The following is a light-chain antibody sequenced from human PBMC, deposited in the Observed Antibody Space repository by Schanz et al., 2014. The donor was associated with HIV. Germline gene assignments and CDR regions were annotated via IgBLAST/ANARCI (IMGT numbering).Light chain of an antibody. V-gene: IGLV2-23*02. CDR1: SSAVANYNL. CDR3: CSYAGSSTWV. Sequence: QSALTQPASVSGSTGQSITISCTGTSSAVANYNLVSWYQQHPGKAPKLIIFEVNKRPSGLSNRFSGSKSGNTASLTISGLQAEDEADYYCCSYAGSSTWVFGGGTKLTVL. J-gene: IGLJ3*02. CDR2: EVN.